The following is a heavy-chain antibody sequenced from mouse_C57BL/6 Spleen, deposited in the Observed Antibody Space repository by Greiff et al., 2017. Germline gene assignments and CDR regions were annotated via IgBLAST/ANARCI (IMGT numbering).Heavy chain of an antibody. Sequence: QVQLKQSGPGLVAPSQSLSITCTVSGFSLTSYGVPWVRQPPGKGLEWLVVIWSDGSTTYNSALKSRLSISKDNSKSQVFLKMNSLQTDDTAMDYCARHVDGYYGAMDYWGQGTSGTVSS. J-gene: IGHJ4*01. CDR2: IWSDGST. V-gene: IGHV2-6-1*01. CDR1: GFSLTSYG. D-gene: IGHD2-3*01. CDR3: ARHVDGYYGAMDY.